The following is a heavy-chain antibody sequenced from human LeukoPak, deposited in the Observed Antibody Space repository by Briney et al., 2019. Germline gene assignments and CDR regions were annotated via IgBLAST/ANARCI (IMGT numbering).Heavy chain of an antibody. J-gene: IGHJ5*02. CDR1: GFAFSFYA. CDR3: AKPISGGLAVTGDWFHP. V-gene: IGHV3-23*01. CDR2: INASGGNT. Sequence: GGSLRLSWAAAGFAFSFYAMSWVRQAAGKGPEWVSTINASGGNTYFAGSVKGRFTISRDNSKNTVYLQLNSLRAEDTAVYYCAKPISGGLAVTGDWFHPWGQGTLVTVSS. D-gene: IGHD6-19*01.